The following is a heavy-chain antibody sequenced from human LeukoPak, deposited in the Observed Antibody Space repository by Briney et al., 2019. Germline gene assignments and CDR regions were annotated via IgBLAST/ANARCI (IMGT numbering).Heavy chain of an antibody. Sequence: KPSETLSLTCTVSGGSISSYYWSWIRQPPRKGLEWIGYIYYSGSTNYNPSLKSRVTISVDTSKNQFSLKLSSVTAADTAVYYCARDRYYYGSGSYSTDWYFDLWGRVTLVTVSS. V-gene: IGHV4-59*01. CDR3: ARDRYYYGSGSYSTDWYFDL. CDR2: IYYSGST. J-gene: IGHJ2*01. CDR1: GGSISSYY. D-gene: IGHD3-10*01.